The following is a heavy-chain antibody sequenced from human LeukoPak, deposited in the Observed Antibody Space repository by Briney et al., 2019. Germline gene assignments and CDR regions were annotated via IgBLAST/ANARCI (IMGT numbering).Heavy chain of an antibody. CDR1: GFTFSSYA. CDR2: TGVSGDNT. CDR3: AKDQRSGTTKHGLDYYYYMDV. V-gene: IGHV3-23*01. J-gene: IGHJ6*03. Sequence: GGSLRLSCLASGFTFSSYAMSWVRQAPGKGLEWVSGTGVSGDNTYYADSVKGRFTISRDNSKNTLYLQMNSLRAEDTAVYYCAKDQRSGTTKHGLDYYYYMDVWGKGTTVTVSS. D-gene: IGHD1-7*01.